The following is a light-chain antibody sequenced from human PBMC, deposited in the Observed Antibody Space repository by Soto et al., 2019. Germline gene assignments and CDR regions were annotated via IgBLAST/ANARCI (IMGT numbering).Light chain of an antibody. J-gene: IGLJ2*01. V-gene: IGLV2-14*01. CDR3: SSYTASSTVV. CDR2: EAN. Sequence: QSALTQPASVSGSPGQWITISCTGSSGDVGAYDYVSWYQQHPGKAPKLIIYEANTRPSGVSNRFSGSKSGNTASLTISGLQAEDEADYYCSSYTASSTVVFGGGTKLTVL. CDR1: SGDVGAYDY.